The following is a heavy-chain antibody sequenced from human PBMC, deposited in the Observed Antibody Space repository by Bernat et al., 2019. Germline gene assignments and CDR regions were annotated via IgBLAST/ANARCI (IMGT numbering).Heavy chain of an antibody. CDR1: GSTFSDSG. V-gene: IGHV3-23*01. D-gene: IGHD3-16*01. CDR2: ISSDGENT. CDR3: AKVSAPYFDY. J-gene: IGHJ4*02. Sequence: DVQLMESGGDLVQPGGSLRLSCAASGSTFSDSGMSWVRLPPGKGLEWVSTISSDGENTHYAGTVQGRFTISRDNSQSTLYLQMGSLRAEDAAIYYCAKVSAPYFDYWGQGALVTVSS.